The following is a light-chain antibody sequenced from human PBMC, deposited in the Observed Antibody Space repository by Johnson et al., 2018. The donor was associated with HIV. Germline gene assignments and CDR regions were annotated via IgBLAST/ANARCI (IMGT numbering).Light chain of an antibody. CDR3: GTWDTSLSTGAV. Sequence: QSVLTQPPSVSAAPGQKVTISCSGSSSNIGNNYVSWYQQLPGTAPKLLIYENNKRPSGIPDLFSGSKSGTSATLGIAGLQTGDEADYYFGTWDTSLSTGAVFGTGTKFTVL. CDR2: ENN. CDR1: SSNIGNNY. V-gene: IGLV1-51*02. J-gene: IGLJ1*01.